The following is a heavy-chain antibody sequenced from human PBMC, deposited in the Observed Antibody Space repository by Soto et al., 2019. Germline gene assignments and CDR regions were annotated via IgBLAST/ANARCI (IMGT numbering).Heavy chain of an antibody. Sequence: ASVKVSCKASGHTFTSYYMHWVRQAPGQGLEWMGIINPSGGSTSHAQKFQGRVTMTRDTSTSTVYMEPSSLRSEDTAVYYCARSDSGYSSSWFSTTYYYYGMDVWGQGTTVTVSS. D-gene: IGHD6-13*01. CDR3: ARSDSGYSSSWFSTTYYYYGMDV. V-gene: IGHV1-46*01. J-gene: IGHJ6*02. CDR2: INPSGGST. CDR1: GHTFTSYY.